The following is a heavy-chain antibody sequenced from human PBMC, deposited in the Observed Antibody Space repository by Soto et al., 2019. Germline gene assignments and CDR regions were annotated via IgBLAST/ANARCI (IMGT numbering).Heavy chain of an antibody. CDR2: ISGSGGST. Sequence: PGGSLRLSYAASGFTFSSYAMSWVRQAPGKGLEWVSAISGSGGSTYYADSVKGRFTISRDNSRNTLYLQMNSLRAEDTAVYYCAKDGAQDSSGYSNYFDYWGQGTLVTVSS. CDR3: AKDGAQDSSGYSNYFDY. J-gene: IGHJ4*02. D-gene: IGHD3-22*01. CDR1: GFTFSSYA. V-gene: IGHV3-23*01.